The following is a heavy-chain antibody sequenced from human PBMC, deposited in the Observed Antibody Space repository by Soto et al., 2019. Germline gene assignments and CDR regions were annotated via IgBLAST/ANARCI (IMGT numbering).Heavy chain of an antibody. CDR1: GFTFSNAW. J-gene: IGHJ6*02. CDR3: TTDQLLYTTYYYYGMDV. D-gene: IGHD2-2*02. CDR2: IKSKTDGGTT. V-gene: IGHV3-15*01. Sequence: GGSLRLSCAASGFTFSNAWMSWVRQAPGKGLEWVGRIKSKTDGGTTDYAAPVKGRFTISRDESKNTLYLQMNSLKTEDTAVYYCTTDQLLYTTYYYYGMDVWGQGTTVTVSS.